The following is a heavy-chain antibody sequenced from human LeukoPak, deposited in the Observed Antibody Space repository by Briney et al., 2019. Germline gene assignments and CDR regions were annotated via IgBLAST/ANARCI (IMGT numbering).Heavy chain of an antibody. CDR1: GFTFSSYG. Sequence: GGSLRLSCAASGFTFSSYGMHWVRQAPGKGLEWVAFIRYDGSNKYYADSVKGRFTISRDNSKNTLYLQMNSLRAEDTAVYYCAKDKGQSVSSSPAGSWGQGTLVTVSS. D-gene: IGHD6-13*01. CDR2: IRYDGSNK. J-gene: IGHJ4*02. V-gene: IGHV3-30*02. CDR3: AKDKGQSVSSSPAGS.